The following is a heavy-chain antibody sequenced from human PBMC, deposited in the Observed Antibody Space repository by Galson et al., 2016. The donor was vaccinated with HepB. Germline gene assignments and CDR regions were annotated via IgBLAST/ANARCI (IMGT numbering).Heavy chain of an antibody. J-gene: IGHJ2*01. D-gene: IGHD3-10*01. CDR2: IATAGDT. V-gene: IGHV3-13*04. CDR1: GFPFSSYD. Sequence: SLRLSCAASGFPFSSYDMHWVRQATGKGLEWVSTIATAGDTYYPGSVKGRFTISRENAKNSLYLQMNSLRAGDTAVYYCARGGWFGEFYNWYFDLWGRGTLVTVSS. CDR3: ARGGWFGEFYNWYFDL.